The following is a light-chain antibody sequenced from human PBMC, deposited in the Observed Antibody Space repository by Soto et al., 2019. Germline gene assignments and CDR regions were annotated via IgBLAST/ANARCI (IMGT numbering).Light chain of an antibody. CDR2: AAS. J-gene: IGKJ5*01. V-gene: IGKV1-8*01. CDR1: QGISSY. Sequence: IRMTLSASSLSASTGHRVTIICRASQGISSYLAWYQQKQGKAPKLLIYAASTLQSGVPSRFSGSGSGTDFNLTISCLQSEDFATYYCQQYYSYPPTFGQGTRLEIK. CDR3: QQYYSYPPT.